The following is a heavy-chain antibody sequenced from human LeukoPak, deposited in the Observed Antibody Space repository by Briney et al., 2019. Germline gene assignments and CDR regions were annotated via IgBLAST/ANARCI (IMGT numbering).Heavy chain of an antibody. D-gene: IGHD4-17*01. CDR2: IRSDGSIK. CDR3: AKWSGDFPSYYLDY. J-gene: IGHJ4*02. CDR1: GSSFSTFG. Sequence: PGGSRTLSGAPSGSSFSTFGLHWVRRAPGKALEWVEFIRSDGSIKNYADSVKGRFTISRDASKNTVFLQMNSLRADDTAVYFCAKWSGDFPSYYLDYWGQGTLVTVSS. V-gene: IGHV3-30*02.